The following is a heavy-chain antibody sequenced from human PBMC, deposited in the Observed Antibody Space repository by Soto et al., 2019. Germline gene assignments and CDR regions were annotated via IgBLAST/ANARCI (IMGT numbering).Heavy chain of an antibody. D-gene: IGHD3-22*01. CDR3: ARDGGDSSGYYPDAFDI. CDR1: GGSISSYY. Sequence: SETLSLTCTVSGGSISSYYWSWIRQPPGKGLEWIGYIYYSGSTNYNLSLKSRVTISVDTSKNQFSPKLSSVTAADTAVYYCARDGGDSSGYYPDAFDIWGQGTMVTVSS. V-gene: IGHV4-59*01. CDR2: IYYSGST. J-gene: IGHJ3*02.